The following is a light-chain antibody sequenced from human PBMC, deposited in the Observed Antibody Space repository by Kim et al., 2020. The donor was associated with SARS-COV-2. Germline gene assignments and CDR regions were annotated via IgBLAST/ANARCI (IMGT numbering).Light chain of an antibody. V-gene: IGKV1-39*01. J-gene: IGKJ2*03. CDR3: QQSYSTPLHS. CDR2: AAS. Sequence: ASVGSRVTITCLASQNIGTYLNWYQQKPGRAPQLLIYAASSLRSGVPSRFSGSGSGTDFTLTIGSLQPDDFATYYCQQSYSTPLHSFGQGTKLEI. CDR1: QNIGTY.